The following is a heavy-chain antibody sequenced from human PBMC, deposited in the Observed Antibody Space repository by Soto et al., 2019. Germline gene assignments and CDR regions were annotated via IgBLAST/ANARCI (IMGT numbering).Heavy chain of an antibody. D-gene: IGHD2-21*02. CDR1: GGSFSGYY. CDR2: IIHSVST. V-gene: IGHV4-34*01. CDR3: ARGGDRSGYYYYGTDV. J-gene: IGHJ6*01. Sequence: PSETLSLPCAVYGGSFSGYYWSWIRQPPGNGLEWLGEIIHSVSTSYNTSLMSRVTISLEPAKNQFSLNLSAVTAGDTAVSYFARGGDRSGYYYYGTDVWGHGTTVTVSS.